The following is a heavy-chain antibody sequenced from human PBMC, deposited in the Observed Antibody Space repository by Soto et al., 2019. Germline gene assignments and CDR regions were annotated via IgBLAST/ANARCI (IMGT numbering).Heavy chain of an antibody. CDR1: GITFSNYW. CDR3: ASWVGYCSGSTCQNAFDI. CDR2: INSYGTSV. D-gene: IGHD2-15*01. Sequence: PXGSLIVSCAASGITFSNYWRHLVLQAPGKGLVWVSRINSYGTSVNYAESVKGRFTISRDNAKNTLYLQMNSLRAEDMAVYYCASWVGYCSGSTCQNAFDIWGQRTMVTVSS. J-gene: IGHJ3*02. V-gene: IGHV3-74*01.